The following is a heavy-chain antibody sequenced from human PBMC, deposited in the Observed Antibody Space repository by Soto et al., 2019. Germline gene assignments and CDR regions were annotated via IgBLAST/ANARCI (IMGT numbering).Heavy chain of an antibody. CDR1: GGTFSSYA. V-gene: IGHV1-69*13. D-gene: IGHD3-22*01. Sequence: RASVKVSCKASGGTFSSYAISWVRQAPGQGLEWMGGIIPIFGTANYAQKFQGRVTITADESTSTAYMELSSLRSEDTAVYYCARDRVNYYDSSGYHTLDYWGQGTLVTV. CDR2: IIPIFGTA. J-gene: IGHJ4*02. CDR3: ARDRVNYYDSSGYHTLDY.